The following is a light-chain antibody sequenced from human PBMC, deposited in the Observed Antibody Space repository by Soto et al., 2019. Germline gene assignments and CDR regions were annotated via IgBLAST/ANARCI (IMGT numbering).Light chain of an antibody. CDR1: SSYVGAYNY. CDR2: DVD. Sequence: QSALTQPRSGSGSPGQSVAISCTGTSSYVGAYNYVSWYQQHPGKAPKLMIYDVDKRPSGVPDRFSGSKSGNTASLTISGLQAEDDADYYCCSYADTYVELGGGTKLTVL. V-gene: IGLV2-11*01. J-gene: IGLJ2*01. CDR3: CSYADTYVE.